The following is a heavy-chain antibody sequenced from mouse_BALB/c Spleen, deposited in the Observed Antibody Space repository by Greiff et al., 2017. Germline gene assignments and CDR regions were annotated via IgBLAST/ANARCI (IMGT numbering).Heavy chain of an antibody. V-gene: IGHV2-9*02. Sequence: QVQLKESGPGLVAPSQSLSITCTVSGFSLTSYGVHWVRQPPGKGLEWLGVIWAGGSTNYNSALMSRLSISKDNSKSQVFLKMNSLQTDDTAMYYCASYRYDGAYWGQGTLVTVSA. CDR3: ASYRYDGAY. CDR2: IWAGGST. CDR1: GFSLTSYG. J-gene: IGHJ3*01. D-gene: IGHD2-14*01.